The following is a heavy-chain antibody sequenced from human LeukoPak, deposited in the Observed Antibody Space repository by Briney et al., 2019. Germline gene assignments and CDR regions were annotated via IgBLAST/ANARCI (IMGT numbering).Heavy chain of an antibody. D-gene: IGHD2-15*01. CDR2: IWYDGSNK. V-gene: IGHV3-33*01. Sequence: GGSLRLSCAASGFTFSSYGMHWVRQAPGKGLEWVAVIWYDGSNKYYADSVKGRFTISRDNSKNTLYLQMNSLRAEDTAVYYCARDNPYCRGGSCYSGVLSYWGQGTLVTVSS. CDR1: GFTFSSYG. CDR3: ARDNPYCRGGSCYSGVLSY. J-gene: IGHJ4*02.